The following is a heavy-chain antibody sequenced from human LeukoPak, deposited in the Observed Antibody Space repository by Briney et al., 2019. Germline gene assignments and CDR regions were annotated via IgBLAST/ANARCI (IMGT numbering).Heavy chain of an antibody. CDR3: AGYSSGWYDLDY. V-gene: IGHV4-39*01. Sequence: SETLSLTCTVSGGSISSSSYYWGWIRQPPGKGLEWIGSIYYSGSTYYNPSLKSRVTISVDTSKNQFSLKLSSVTAADTAVYYCAGYSSGWYDLDYWGQGTLVTVSS. CDR2: IYYSGST. CDR1: GGSISSSSYY. D-gene: IGHD6-19*01. J-gene: IGHJ4*02.